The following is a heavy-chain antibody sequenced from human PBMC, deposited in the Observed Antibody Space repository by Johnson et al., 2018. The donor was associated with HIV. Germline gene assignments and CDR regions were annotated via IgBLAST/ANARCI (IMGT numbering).Heavy chain of an antibody. CDR3: ARDESGYDEGFDAFDI. J-gene: IGHJ3*02. V-gene: IGHV3-9*01. Sequence: VQLVESGGGLVQPGRSLRLSCEASGFTFDDYAMHWVRQAPGKGLEWVSGIRWNSGSIGYADSVKGRFTISRDNAKNSLYLQMTSLRVEDTAVYYCARDESGYDEGFDAFDIWGQGTMVTVSS. D-gene: IGHD5-12*01. CDR2: IRWNSGSI. CDR1: GFTFDDYA.